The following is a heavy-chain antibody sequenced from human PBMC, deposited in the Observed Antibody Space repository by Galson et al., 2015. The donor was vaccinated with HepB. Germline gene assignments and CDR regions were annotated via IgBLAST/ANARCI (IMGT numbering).Heavy chain of an antibody. J-gene: IGHJ3*02. V-gene: IGHV4-4*02. CDR2: IYHSGGT. Sequence: SETLSLTCAVSGDSISSDSWWSWVRQPPGEGLEWIGEIYHSGGTNYRPSLKSRVTISVDKSKNLFSLKLTSVTAADTAVYYCARVSRNSSGSYHRRGAFDIWGQETMVTVS. CDR3: ARVSRNSSGSYHRRGAFDI. D-gene: IGHD3-22*01. CDR1: GDSISSDSW.